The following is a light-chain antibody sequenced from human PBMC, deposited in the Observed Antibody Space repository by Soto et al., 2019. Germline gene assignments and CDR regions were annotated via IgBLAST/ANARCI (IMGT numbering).Light chain of an antibody. CDR2: DVS. J-gene: IGLJ1*01. Sequence: QSVLTQPASVSGSPGQSIAISCTGVRTDVDGYDYVSWYQQHPGQAPQLMIYDVSNRPSGVPDRFSGSKSGNTASLTISGLQAEDEADYYCTSYTSCTPFYVFGTGTKVTVL. V-gene: IGLV2-14*03. CDR1: RTDVDGYDY. CDR3: TSYTSCTPFYV.